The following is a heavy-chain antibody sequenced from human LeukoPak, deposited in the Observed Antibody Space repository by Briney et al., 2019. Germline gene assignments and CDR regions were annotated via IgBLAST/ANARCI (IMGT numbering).Heavy chain of an antibody. J-gene: IGHJ4*02. CDR1: GYTFTGYY. D-gene: IGHD6-19*01. CDR3: ASRWSIAVAGTGDDFDY. V-gene: IGHV1-2*06. Sequence: GASVKVSCKASGYTFTGYYMHWVRQAPGQGLEWMGQINPNSGGTNYAQKFQGRVTMTRDTSISTAYMELSRLRSDDTAVYYCASRWSIAVAGTGDDFDYWGQGTPVTVSS. CDR2: INPNSGGT.